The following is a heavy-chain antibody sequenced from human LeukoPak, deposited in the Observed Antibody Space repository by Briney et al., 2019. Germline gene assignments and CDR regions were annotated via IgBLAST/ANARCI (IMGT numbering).Heavy chain of an antibody. CDR2: IIPILGIA. V-gene: IGHV1-69*04. J-gene: IGHJ4*02. D-gene: IGHD6-19*01. CDR1: GGTFSSYA. Sequence: SVKVSCKASGGTFSSYAISWVRQAPGQGLEWMGRIIPILGIANYAQKFQGRVTITADKSTSTAYMELSSLRSEDTAVYYCARSAGEQWPFDYWGQGTLVTVSS. CDR3: ARSAGEQWPFDY.